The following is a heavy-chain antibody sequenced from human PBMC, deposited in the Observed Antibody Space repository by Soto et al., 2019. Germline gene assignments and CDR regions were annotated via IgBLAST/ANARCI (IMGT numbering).Heavy chain of an antibody. CDR2: ISSNGGTT. Sequence: EVQLAESGGGMVQPGGSLRLSCVASGFTFSSYDMHWVRQAPGKGLEYVSSISSNGGTTYYGNSVKGRFTISRDNSKITLYLQMGRLRAEDMAVYYCVRRVSGNYDYWGQGTLVTVSS. CDR1: GFTFSSYD. J-gene: IGHJ4*02. V-gene: IGHV3-64*01. D-gene: IGHD1-7*01. CDR3: VRRVSGNYDY.